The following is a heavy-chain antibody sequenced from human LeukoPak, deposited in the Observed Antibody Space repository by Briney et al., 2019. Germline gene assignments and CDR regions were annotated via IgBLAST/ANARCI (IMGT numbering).Heavy chain of an antibody. CDR3: ARSVELLRTFDY. D-gene: IGHD1-7*01. CDR2: IQSSGST. V-gene: IGHV4-4*09. J-gene: IGHJ4*02. Sequence: SETLSLTCTVSGGSITSYYWSWIRQPPGKELGWIGYIQSSGSTNYNPSLKSRVTISVDTSNNQFSLKLSSVTAADTAVYYCARSVELLRTFDYWGQGTLVTVSS. CDR1: GGSITSYY.